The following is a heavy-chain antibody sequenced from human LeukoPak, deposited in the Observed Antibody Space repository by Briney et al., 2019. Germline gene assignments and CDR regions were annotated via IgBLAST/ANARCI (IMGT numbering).Heavy chain of an antibody. J-gene: IGHJ4*02. V-gene: IGHV3-74*01. D-gene: IGHD3-10*01. CDR1: GFTFSDYW. CDR3: ARDRGPRTGFMVREAYDY. CDR2: INTDGSIT. Sequence: GGSLRLSCAASGFTFSDYWIHWVRQAPGKGLVRVSRINTDGSITNYADSVKGRFSISRDNAKDTLYLQMSSLRAEDTAVYYCARDRGPRTGFMVREAYDYWGQGTLVTVSS.